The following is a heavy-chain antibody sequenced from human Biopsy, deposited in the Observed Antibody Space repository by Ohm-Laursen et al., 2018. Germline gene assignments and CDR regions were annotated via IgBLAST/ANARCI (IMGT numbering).Heavy chain of an antibody. CDR2: IFYDGSNT. Sequence: SLRLSCAASGFTFSGAWMSWVRQAPGKGLEWVAFIFYDGSNTYYADSVKGRFTISRDNSRDTLYLQMSSLRAEDTAVYYCAKDRYNYTPIGGFSMDVWGQGTTVTVSS. J-gene: IGHJ6*02. V-gene: IGHV3-30*18. D-gene: IGHD5-18*01. CDR1: GFTFSGAW. CDR3: AKDRYNYTPIGGFSMDV.